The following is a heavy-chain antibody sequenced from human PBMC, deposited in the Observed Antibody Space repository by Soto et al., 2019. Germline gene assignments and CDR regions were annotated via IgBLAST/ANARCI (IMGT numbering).Heavy chain of an antibody. CDR3: AQTLGLAVAGPGRFDL. CDR2: IIPIFGRA. D-gene: IGHD6-19*01. V-gene: IGHV1-69*12. Sequence: QVQLVQSGAEVKKPGSSVKVSCKASGGTFSSYAISWVRQAPGRGLEWMGGIIPIFGRANYAQNFQGRVTITAAASTSTAYMELSSLRSEDTAVYYCAQTLGLAVAGPGRFDLWGRGTLVTVSS. CDR1: GGTFSSYA. J-gene: IGHJ2*01.